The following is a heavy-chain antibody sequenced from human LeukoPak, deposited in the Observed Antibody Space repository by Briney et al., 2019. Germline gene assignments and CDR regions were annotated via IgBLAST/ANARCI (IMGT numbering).Heavy chain of an antibody. Sequence: GASVRVSCKASGYTFTSYGISWVRQAPGQGLEWMGWISAYNTNTNYAQNLQGRVTMTTDTSTSTAYMELRSLRSDDTAVYYCARDPGTTDYYYYMDVWGKGTMVTVSS. CDR1: GYTFTSYG. CDR2: ISAYNTNT. V-gene: IGHV1-18*01. CDR3: ARDPGTTDYYYYMDV. D-gene: IGHD1-1*01. J-gene: IGHJ6*03.